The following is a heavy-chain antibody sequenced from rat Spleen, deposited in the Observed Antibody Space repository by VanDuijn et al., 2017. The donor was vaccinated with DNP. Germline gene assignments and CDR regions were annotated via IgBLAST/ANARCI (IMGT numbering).Heavy chain of an antibody. CDR2: INNRGST. J-gene: IGHJ2*01. V-gene: IGHV3-3*01. CDR1: GYSITSNY. CDR3: ARMHYGCDN. D-gene: IGHD1-11*01. Sequence: EVQLQESGPGLVKPSQSLSLTCSVTGYSITSNYWGWIRRFPGNKLEWMGYINNRGSTHYNPSLKSRISITRYTSKNQFFLQVNSATTDDTVTYYCARMHYGCDNWGQGVMVTVSS.